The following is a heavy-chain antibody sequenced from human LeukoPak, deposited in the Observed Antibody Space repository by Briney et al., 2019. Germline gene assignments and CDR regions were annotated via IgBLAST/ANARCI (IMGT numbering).Heavy chain of an antibody. CDR2: IYYSGST. V-gene: IGHV4-59*01. Sequence: SETLSLTCTVSGGSISSYYWSWIRQPPGKGLEWIGYIYYSGSTNYNPSLKSRVTISVDMSKNQFSLKLSSVTAADTAVYYCAREAQLGLYFDYWGQGTLVTVSS. J-gene: IGHJ4*02. CDR1: GGSISSYY. CDR3: AREAQLGLYFDY. D-gene: IGHD6-6*01.